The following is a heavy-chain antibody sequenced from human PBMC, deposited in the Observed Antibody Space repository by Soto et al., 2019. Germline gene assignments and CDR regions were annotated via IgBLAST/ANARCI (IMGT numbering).Heavy chain of an antibody. J-gene: IGHJ4*02. CDR3: AKDEDLAGYSGYQS. CDR1: GFTFSSYA. Sequence: GGSLRLSCAASGFTFSSYAMSWVRQAPGQGLEWVSAISGSGGSTYYADSVKGRFTISRDNSKNTLYLQMNSLRAEDTAVYYCAKDEDLAGYSGYQSWGQGTLVTVSS. CDR2: ISGSGGST. D-gene: IGHD5-12*01. V-gene: IGHV3-23*01.